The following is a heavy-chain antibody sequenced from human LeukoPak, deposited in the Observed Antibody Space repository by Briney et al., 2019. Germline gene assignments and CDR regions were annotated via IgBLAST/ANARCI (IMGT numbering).Heavy chain of an antibody. V-gene: IGHV3-30*03. CDR3: ATRDY. CDR1: GFTFSSYG. J-gene: IGHJ4*02. Sequence: PGRSLRLSCAASGFTFSSYGMHWVRQAPGKGLEWVVVISYDGSNKYYADSVKGRFTISRDNSKNTLYLQMNSLRAEDTAVYYCATRDYWGQGTLVTVSS. CDR2: ISYDGSNK.